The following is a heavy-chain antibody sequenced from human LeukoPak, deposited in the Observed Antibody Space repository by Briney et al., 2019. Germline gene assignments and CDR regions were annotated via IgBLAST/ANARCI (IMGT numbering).Heavy chain of an antibody. D-gene: IGHD3-10*01. J-gene: IGHJ6*02. CDR2: IYHSGST. CDR3: ARIRYYGSGPDYYYGMDV. CDR1: GGSISSSSYY. V-gene: IGHV4-39*07. Sequence: SETLSLTCTVSGGSISSSSYYWGWIRQPPGKGLEWIGSIYHSGSTYYNPSLKSRVTISVDTSKNQFSLKLSSVTAADTAVYYCARIRYYGSGPDYYYGMDVWGQGTTVTVSS.